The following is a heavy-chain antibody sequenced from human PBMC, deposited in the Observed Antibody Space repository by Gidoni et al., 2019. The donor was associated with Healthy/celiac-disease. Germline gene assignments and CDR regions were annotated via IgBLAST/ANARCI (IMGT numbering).Heavy chain of an antibody. CDR3: ARDRDSSGWMYYFDY. CDR2: IRISSSYI. D-gene: IGHD6-19*01. CDR1: GFTCSSYS. Sequence: EVQLVESGGGMVKTGGSLRLYCAASGFTCSSYSMNWVRQAPGKGLVWVSSIRISSSYIYYADSVKGRFTISRDNAKNSLYLQMNSLRAEDTAVYYCARDRDSSGWMYYFDYWGQGTLVTVSS. V-gene: IGHV3-21*01. J-gene: IGHJ4*02.